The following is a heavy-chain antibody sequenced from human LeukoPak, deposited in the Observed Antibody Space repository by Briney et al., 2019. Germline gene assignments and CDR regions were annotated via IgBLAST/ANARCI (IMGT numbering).Heavy chain of an antibody. J-gene: IGHJ6*03. V-gene: IGHV1-2*02. CDR2: INPNSGGT. Sequence: ASVKVSCKASGYTFTAYYMHWVRQAPGQGLEWMGWINPNSGGTNYAQKFQGRVTMTRDTSISTAYMELSRLRSGDTAVYYCARDYYDSSGYPGVQYYYYMDVWGKGTTVTVSS. CDR3: ARDYYDSSGYPGVQYYYYMDV. CDR1: GYTFTAYY. D-gene: IGHD3-22*01.